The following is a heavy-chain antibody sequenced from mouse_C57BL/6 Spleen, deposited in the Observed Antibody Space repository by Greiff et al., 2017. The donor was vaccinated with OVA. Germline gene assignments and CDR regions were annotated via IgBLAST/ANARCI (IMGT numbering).Heavy chain of an antibody. D-gene: IGHD2-2*01. J-gene: IGHJ2*01. Sequence: QVQLQQSGAELARPGASVKMSCKASGYTFTSYTMHWVKQRPGQGLEWIGYINPSSGYTKYNQKFKDKATLTADKSSSTAYMQLSSLTSEDSAVYYCARGMVTTRGYWGQGPTLTVSS. V-gene: IGHV1-4*01. CDR2: INPSSGYT. CDR1: GYTFTSYT. CDR3: ARGMVTTRGY.